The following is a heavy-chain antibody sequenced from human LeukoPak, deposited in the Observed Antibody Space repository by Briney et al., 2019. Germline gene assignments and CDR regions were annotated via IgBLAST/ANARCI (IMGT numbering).Heavy chain of an antibody. D-gene: IGHD2-15*01. CDR2: ITGGGDTT. CDR1: GFTFNSYA. V-gene: IGHV3-23*01. CDR3: AKGRSEVVVAATNY. J-gene: IGHJ4*02. Sequence: GGSLRLSCAASGFTFNSYAMTWVRQAPGKGLEWVSSITGGGDTTYYADSVRGRFTISRGNSKNTLSLQINSLRAEDTAVYYCAKGRSEVVVAATNYWGQGTLVTVSS.